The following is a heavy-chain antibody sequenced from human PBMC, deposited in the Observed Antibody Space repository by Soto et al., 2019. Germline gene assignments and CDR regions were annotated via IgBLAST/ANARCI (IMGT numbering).Heavy chain of an antibody. J-gene: IGHJ4*02. CDR3: ARRHYYASGSYSDLGY. CDR1: GGSISSGGYY. V-gene: IGHV4-31*01. Sequence: QVQLQESGPGLVKPSQTLSLTCTVSGGSISSGGYYWSWIRQHPGKGLEWIGYIYYSGSTYYNPSPNRTVTISEDTSKTQFSLKLSSVTAADPPVYYCARRHYYASGSYSDLGYWGQGTLVTVSS. D-gene: IGHD3-10*01. CDR2: IYYSGST.